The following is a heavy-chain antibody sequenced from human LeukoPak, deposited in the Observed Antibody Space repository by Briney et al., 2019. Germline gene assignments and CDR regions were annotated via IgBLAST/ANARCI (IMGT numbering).Heavy chain of an antibody. D-gene: IGHD3-9*01. CDR1: GGSISSYY. Sequence: SETLSLTCTVSGGSISSYYWSWIRQPPGKGLEWIGYIYYSGSTNYNPSLKSRVTISVDTSKNQFSLKLSSVTAADTAVYYCARAPYYDILTGSNWFDPWGQGTLVTVSS. CDR2: IYYSGST. J-gene: IGHJ5*02. V-gene: IGHV4-59*12. CDR3: ARAPYYDILTGSNWFDP.